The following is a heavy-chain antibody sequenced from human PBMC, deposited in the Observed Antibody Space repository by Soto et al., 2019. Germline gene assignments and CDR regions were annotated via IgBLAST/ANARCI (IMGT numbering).Heavy chain of an antibody. D-gene: IGHD2-2*01. CDR3: ASSPRGYCSSTSCRELGIYYGMDG. CDR2: IDPSDSYT. CDR1: GYSFTSYW. Sequence: PXESLKISCKGSGYSFTSYWISWVRQMPGKGLEWMGRIDPSDSYTNYSPSFQGHVTISADKSISTAYLQWSSLKASDTAMYYCASSPRGYCSSTSCRELGIYYGMDGWGKGTTVTVAS. J-gene: IGHJ6*04. V-gene: IGHV5-10-1*01.